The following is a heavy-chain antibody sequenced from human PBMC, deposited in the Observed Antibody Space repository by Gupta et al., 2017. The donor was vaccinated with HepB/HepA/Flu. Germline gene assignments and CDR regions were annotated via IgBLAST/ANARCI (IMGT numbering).Heavy chain of an antibody. Sequence: EVQLVESGGGLVQPGGSLRLSCAASGFTFSSYWMHWVRPAPGKGLVWVSRINSDGSSTSYADSVKGRFTISRDNAKNTLYLQMNSLRAEDTAVYYCARGGYCSSTSCFEDNWFDPWGQGTLVTVSS. CDR2: INSDGSST. CDR3: ARGGYCSSTSCFEDNWFDP. D-gene: IGHD2-2*01. J-gene: IGHJ5*02. V-gene: IGHV3-74*01. CDR1: GFTFSSYW.